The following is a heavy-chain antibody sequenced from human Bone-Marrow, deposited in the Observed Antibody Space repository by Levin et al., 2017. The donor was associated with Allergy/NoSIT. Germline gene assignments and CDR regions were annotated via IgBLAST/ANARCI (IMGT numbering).Heavy chain of an antibody. D-gene: IGHD3-10*01. CDR3: AKYNNPYYFDY. Sequence: GESLKISCAASGFTFTNFAMSWVRQAPGKGLEWVSGVTASGHGTYYADSVQGRFTSFRDNSKNTLYLEMNSLTVEDTAIYYCAKYNNPYYFDYWGQGTPVTVSS. CDR1: GFTFTNFA. J-gene: IGHJ4*02. V-gene: IGHV3-23*01. CDR2: VTASGHGT.